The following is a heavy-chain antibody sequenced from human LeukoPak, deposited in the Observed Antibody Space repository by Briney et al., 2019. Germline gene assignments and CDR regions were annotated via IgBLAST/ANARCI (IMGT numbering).Heavy chain of an antibody. D-gene: IGHD4-17*01. CDR3: CFGDYGDF. V-gene: IGHV3-15*05. CDR2: IKNKHEGGTT. CDR1: GFSFSEKY. Sequence: GGSLRLSCAASGFSFSEKYMCWVRQAPGKGLEWIGRIKNKHEGGTTHYAPPVKGRFTISRDDSRNTLYLQMNNMNTEDTAVYYCCFGDYGDFWGRGTLVTVSS. J-gene: IGHJ4*02.